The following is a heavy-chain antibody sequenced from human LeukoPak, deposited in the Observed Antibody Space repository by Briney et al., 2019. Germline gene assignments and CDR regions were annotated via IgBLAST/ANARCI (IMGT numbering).Heavy chain of an antibody. J-gene: IGHJ3*02. CDR2: IYFSGST. D-gene: IGHD6-13*01. V-gene: IGHV4-4*07. Sequence: SETLSLTCTVSGGSIRSYYWSWVRQPAGKGLEWIGRIYFSGSTNYSPSLKSRVTLSIDTSNSQFPLNLHSVTAADTAVYYCARSSSSSSYTAFDIWGQGTMVTVSS. CDR3: ARSSSSSSYTAFDI. CDR1: GGSIRSYY.